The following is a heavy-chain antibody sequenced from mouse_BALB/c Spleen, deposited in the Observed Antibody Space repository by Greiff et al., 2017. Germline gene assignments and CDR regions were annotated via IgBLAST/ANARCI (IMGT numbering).Heavy chain of an antibody. CDR1: GYSITSGYY. CDR3: ARGEPDV. J-gene: IGHJ1*01. CDR2: ISYDGSN. V-gene: IGHV3-6*02. Sequence: ESGPGLVKPSQSLSLTCSVTGYSITSGYYWNWIRQFPGNKLEWMGYISYDGSNNYNPSLKNRISITRDTSKNQFFLKLNSVTTEDTATYYCARGEPDVWGAGTTVTVSS.